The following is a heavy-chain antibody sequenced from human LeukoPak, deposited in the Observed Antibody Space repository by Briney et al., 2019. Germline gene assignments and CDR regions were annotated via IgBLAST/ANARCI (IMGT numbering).Heavy chain of an antibody. D-gene: IGHD1-20*01. Sequence: SETLSLTCAVYGGSFSGYYWGWIRHPPGKGLEWIGNIYHSGSTYYNPSLKSRVTISVDTSKNQFSLKLSSVTAADTAVYYCARAGNWNVLDYYYYMDVWGKGTTVTVSS. CDR3: ARAGNWNVLDYYYYMDV. V-gene: IGHV4-34*01. CDR2: IYHSGST. CDR1: GGSFSGYY. J-gene: IGHJ6*03.